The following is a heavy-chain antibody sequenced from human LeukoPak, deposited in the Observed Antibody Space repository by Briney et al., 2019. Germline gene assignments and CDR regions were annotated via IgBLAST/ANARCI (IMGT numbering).Heavy chain of an antibody. D-gene: IGHD2-2*01. CDR2: IYGDGDE. J-gene: IGHJ6*04. CDR1: GFSLTRSGVG. Sequence: SGPPLVKPTQTLTLTCTFSGFSLTRSGVGVGWVRQPPGKALEWLALIYGDGDERYSPSLKSRVTITKDSSKSQVVLKMTNVDPCHTSTFYLAYRGSYHYADVWGKGTTVTVSS. CDR3: AYRGSYHYADV. V-gene: IGHV2-5*02.